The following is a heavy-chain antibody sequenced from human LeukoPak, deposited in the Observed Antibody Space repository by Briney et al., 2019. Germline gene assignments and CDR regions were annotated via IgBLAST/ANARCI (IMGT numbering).Heavy chain of an antibody. J-gene: IGHJ6*03. D-gene: IGHD3-10*01. Sequence: PSETLSLTCTVSGGSISSYYWSWIRQPAGKGLEWIGRIYTSGSTNYNPSLKSRVTMSVDTSKNQFSLKLSSVTAADTAVYYCVRSRGSGSYYKSDYYYYYMDVWGKGTTVTISS. CDR3: VRSRGSGSYYKSDYYYYYMDV. CDR2: IYTSGST. CDR1: GGSISSYY. V-gene: IGHV4-4*07.